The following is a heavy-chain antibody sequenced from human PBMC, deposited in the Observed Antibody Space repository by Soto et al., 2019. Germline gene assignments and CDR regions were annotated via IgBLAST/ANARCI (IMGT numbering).Heavy chain of an antibody. V-gene: IGHV4-61*01. CDR2: IYYSGSI. D-gene: IGHD3-3*01. CDR1: GGSVSSGSYY. Sequence: SETLSLTCTVSGGSVSSGSYYWSWIRQPPGKGLEWIGYIYYSGSINYNPSLKSRVTISVDTSKNQFSLKLSSVTAADTAVYYCARGGGYDFRSGPSYYYYGMDVWGQGTTVTVSS. CDR3: ARGGGYDFRSGPSYYYYGMDV. J-gene: IGHJ6*02.